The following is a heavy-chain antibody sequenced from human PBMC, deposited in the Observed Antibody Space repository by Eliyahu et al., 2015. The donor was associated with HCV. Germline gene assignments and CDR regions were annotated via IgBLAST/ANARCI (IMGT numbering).Heavy chain of an antibody. CDR3: ARVRYSSGFYFDY. V-gene: IGHV3-7*03. CDR2: IKQDGSEK. Sequence: EVQLVESGGGLVQPGGSLRLSCAASGFTFSSYWMSWVRQAPGKGLEWVANIKQDGSEKYYVDSVKGRFTISRDNAKNSLYLQMNSLRAEDTAVYYCARVRYSSGFYFDYWGQGTLVTVSS. J-gene: IGHJ4*02. D-gene: IGHD6-19*01. CDR1: GFTFSSYW.